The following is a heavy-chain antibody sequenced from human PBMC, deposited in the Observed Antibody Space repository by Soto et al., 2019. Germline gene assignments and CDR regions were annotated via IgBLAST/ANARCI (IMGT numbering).Heavy chain of an antibody. J-gene: IGHJ1*01. Sequence: QVQLVESGGGVVQPGRSLRLSCAASGFTYTIYAMHWVRQAPGTGLEWVALISYDGSNKYYADSVKGRFTISRDNSKNTVYLQMNSLRAEDTAVYYCAREYYSRTFQHWGQGTLVTVSS. V-gene: IGHV3-30-3*01. CDR3: AREYYSRTFQH. CDR2: ISYDGSNK. CDR1: GFTYTIYA. D-gene: IGHD1-26*01.